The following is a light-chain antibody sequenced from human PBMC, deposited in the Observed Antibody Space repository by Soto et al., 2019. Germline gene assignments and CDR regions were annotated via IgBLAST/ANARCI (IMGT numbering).Light chain of an antibody. J-gene: IGKJ4*01. CDR2: GAP. CDR1: QTVISNS. V-gene: IGKV3-20*01. CDR3: QQYGGSNS. Sequence: EIVLTQSPGTLSLSPGQRATLSCRASQTVISNSLAWYQQKPGQAPRLLVFGAPSRATGIPDRLSGTGSGRDFTLTISRLEPEDFAVYYCQQYGGSNSFGGGTKVEIK.